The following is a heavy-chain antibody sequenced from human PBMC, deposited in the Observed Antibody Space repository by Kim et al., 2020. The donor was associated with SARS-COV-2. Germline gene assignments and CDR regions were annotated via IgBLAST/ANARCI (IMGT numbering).Heavy chain of an antibody. Sequence: TNDAQKLQGRVTMTTDTSTSTAYMELRSLRSDDTAVYYCARDRYYDLPDYWGQGTLVTVSS. D-gene: IGHD3-3*01. J-gene: IGHJ4*02. V-gene: IGHV1-18*01. CDR2: T. CDR3: ARDRYYDLPDY.